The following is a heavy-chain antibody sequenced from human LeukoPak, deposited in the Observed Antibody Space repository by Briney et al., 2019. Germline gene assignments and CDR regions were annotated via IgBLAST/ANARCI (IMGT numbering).Heavy chain of an antibody. V-gene: IGHV4-4*07. CDR3: ARALNPLPGTYYFDY. Sequence: SETLSLTCTVSGASINSHDWSWIRQPAGQGLEWLGRIYISGSTNYNSSLQSRVTMSVDTSKNQFSLKLSSVTAADTAVYYCARALNPLPGTYYFDYWGQGTLVTVSS. CDR1: GASINSHD. J-gene: IGHJ4*02. CDR2: IYISGST. D-gene: IGHD2-15*01.